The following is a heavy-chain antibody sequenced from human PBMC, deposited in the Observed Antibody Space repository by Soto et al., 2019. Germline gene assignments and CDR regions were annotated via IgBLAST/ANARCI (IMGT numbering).Heavy chain of an antibody. J-gene: IGHJ4*02. CDR3: AKGNSYEDAAFDY. V-gene: IGHV3-23*01. D-gene: IGHD5-18*01. CDR2: ISGSGGST. CDR1: GFTFSNYA. Sequence: EVQLLESGGGLVQPGGSLRLSCAASGFTFSNYAMSWVRQAPGKGLEWVSAISGSGGSTNYADSVKGRFTISRDNSKNTLYVQMNSLRVEDTAVYYGAKGNSYEDAAFDYWGQGALVTVSS.